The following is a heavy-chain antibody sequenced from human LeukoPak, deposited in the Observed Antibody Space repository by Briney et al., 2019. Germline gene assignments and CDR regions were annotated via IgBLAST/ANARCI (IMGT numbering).Heavy chain of an antibody. D-gene: IGHD2-15*01. J-gene: IGHJ3*02. CDR1: GFTFNRFY. CDR2: ISSNGATT. V-gene: IGHV3-64D*06. CDR3: ARECGGSCYDAFDI. Sequence: GGSLRLSCSASGFTFNRFYLHWVRQAPGKGLEFVSHISSNGATTYYADSVKGRFTISRDNSKNTLYLQMSSLRADDTAVYYCARECGGSCYDAFDIWGQGTMVTVSS.